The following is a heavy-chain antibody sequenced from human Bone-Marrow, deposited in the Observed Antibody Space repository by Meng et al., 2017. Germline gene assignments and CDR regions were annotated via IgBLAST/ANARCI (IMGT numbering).Heavy chain of an antibody. CDR2: IYSGGNT. CDR3: ARSPTDKYDLSALPLDY. J-gene: IGHJ4*02. Sequence: ESLKISCAASGFTVSHNYMSWVRQAPGKGLEWFSVIYSGGNTYYADSVTGRFTISRDNSKNTVFLQINSLRAQDTAVYYCARSPTDKYDLSALPLDYWGQGTLVTVSS. D-gene: IGHD3-22*01. V-gene: IGHV3-66*02. CDR1: GFTVSHNY.